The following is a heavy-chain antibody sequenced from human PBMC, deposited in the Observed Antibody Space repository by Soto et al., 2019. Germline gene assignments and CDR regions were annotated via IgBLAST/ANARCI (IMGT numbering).Heavy chain of an antibody. CDR1: GYTFTSYG. J-gene: IGHJ4*02. Sequence: ASVKVSCKASGYTFTSYGVSWVRQAPGQGLEWMGWISAYNGNTNCAQKLQGRVTMTTDTSTSTAYMELRSLRSDDTAVYYCARDHLPIQLWSPADYWGQGTLVTVSS. CDR3: ARDHLPIQLWSPADY. CDR2: ISAYNGNT. V-gene: IGHV1-18*04. D-gene: IGHD5-18*01.